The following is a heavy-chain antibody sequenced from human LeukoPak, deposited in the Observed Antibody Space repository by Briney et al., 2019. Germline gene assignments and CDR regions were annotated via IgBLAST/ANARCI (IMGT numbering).Heavy chain of an antibody. CDR3: ARGYDSSGYLPSN. V-gene: IGHV1-46*02. Sequence: GASVKVSCKASGYRFNSYYMHWVRQAPGQGLEWMGIIDPSGGSTSYAQKFQGRVTMTRDTSTSTVYMELSSLISEDTAVYYCARGYDSSGYLPSNWGQGTLVTVSS. CDR2: IDPSGGST. D-gene: IGHD3-22*01. CDR1: GYRFNSYY. J-gene: IGHJ4*02.